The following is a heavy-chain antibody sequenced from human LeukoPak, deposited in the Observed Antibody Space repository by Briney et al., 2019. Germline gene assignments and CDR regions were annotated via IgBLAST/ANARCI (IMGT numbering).Heavy chain of an antibody. CDR2: ISGSSSPI. V-gene: IGHV3-48*01. CDR1: GFTFSSYS. Sequence: GGSLRLSCAASGFTFSSYSMNWVRQAPGKGLEWVSYISGSSSPIYYADSVKGRFTISRDNAKNSLYLQMNSLRAEDTAAYYCARDFRQLWLRTFDYWGQGTLVTVSS. CDR3: ARDFRQLWLRTFDY. D-gene: IGHD5-18*01. J-gene: IGHJ4*02.